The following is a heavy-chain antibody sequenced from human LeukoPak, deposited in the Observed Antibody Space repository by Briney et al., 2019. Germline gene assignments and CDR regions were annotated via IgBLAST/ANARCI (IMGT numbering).Heavy chain of an antibody. CDR3: ARDRITMIVVVETNWFDP. CDR2: INPNSGGT. CDR1: GYTFTGYY. Sequence: ASVKVSCEASGYTFTGYYMHWVRQAPGQGLEWMGWINPNSGGTNYAQKFQGRVTMTRDTSISTAYMELSRLRSDDTAVYYCARDRITMIVVVETNWFDPWGQGTLVTVSS. J-gene: IGHJ5*02. V-gene: IGHV1-2*02. D-gene: IGHD3-22*01.